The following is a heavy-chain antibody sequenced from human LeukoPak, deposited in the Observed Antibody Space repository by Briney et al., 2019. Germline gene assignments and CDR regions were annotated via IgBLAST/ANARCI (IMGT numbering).Heavy chain of an antibody. CDR2: INPNSGGT. D-gene: IGHD5-12*01. V-gene: IGHV1-2*02. Sequence: EASVKVSCKASGYTFTGYYMHWVRQAPGQGLEWMGWINPNSGGTNYAQKFQGRVTMTRDTSISTAYMELSRLRSDDTAVYYCARDQGGYSGYEWGTFDYWGQGTLVTVSS. CDR3: ARDQGGYSGYEWGTFDY. J-gene: IGHJ4*02. CDR1: GYTFTGYY.